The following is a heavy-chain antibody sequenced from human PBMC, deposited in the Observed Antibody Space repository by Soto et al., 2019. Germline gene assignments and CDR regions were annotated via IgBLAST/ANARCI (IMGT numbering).Heavy chain of an antibody. J-gene: IGHJ4*02. CDR1: GFTFSSYA. D-gene: IGHD2-21*02. Sequence: GGSLRLSCAASGFTFSSYAMSWVRQAPGKGLEWVSGISGSGGSTYYADSVKGRFTIPRDNSKHTLYLQVNSLRAEDTAVYSCALRTASSDYWGQGTLVTVSS. V-gene: IGHV3-23*01. CDR3: ALRTASSDY. CDR2: ISGSGGST.